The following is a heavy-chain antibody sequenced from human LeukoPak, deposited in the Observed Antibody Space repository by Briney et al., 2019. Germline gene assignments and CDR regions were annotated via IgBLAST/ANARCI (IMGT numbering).Heavy chain of an antibody. CDR3: VKEKDYYESFYL. D-gene: IGHD3-22*01. CDR2: ISYDGGSK. CDR1: GFTFSSYG. V-gene: IGHV3-30*18. J-gene: IGHJ4*02. Sequence: PGRSLRLSCAASGFTFSSYGMHWVRQAPGKGLEWVAVISYDGGSKYYVDSVKGRFAVSRDTAKNTLYLQMNSLRSEDTAVYFCVKEKDYYESFYLWGQGTLVTVSS.